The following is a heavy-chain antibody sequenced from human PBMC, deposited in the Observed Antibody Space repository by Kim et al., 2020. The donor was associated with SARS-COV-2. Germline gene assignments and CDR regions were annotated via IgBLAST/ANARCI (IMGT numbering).Heavy chain of an antibody. Sequence: GESLKISCKGSGYSFTSYWISWVRQMPGKGLEWIGRIDPSDSYTNYSPSFQGHVTISADKSISTAYLQWSSLKASDTAMYYCARHLIWGAAAFDYWGQGTLVTVSS. D-gene: IGHD3-16*01. V-gene: IGHV5-10-1*01. CDR3: ARHLIWGAAAFDY. CDR1: GYSFTSYW. J-gene: IGHJ4*02. CDR2: IDPSDSYT.